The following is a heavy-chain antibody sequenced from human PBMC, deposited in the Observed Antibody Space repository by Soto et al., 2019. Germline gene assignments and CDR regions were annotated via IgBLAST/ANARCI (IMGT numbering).Heavy chain of an antibody. Sequence: SETLSLTCTVSGGSISSSRYYWGWIRHPPGKGLEWIGSIYYNGYTYYNPSLKSRVTISVDTSKNQFSLKLSSVTAADTAVYYCARTYCSGGSCYYGDYYMDVWGKGTTVTVSS. J-gene: IGHJ6*03. CDR1: GGSISSSRYY. CDR2: IYYNGYT. CDR3: ARTYCSGGSCYYGDYYMDV. D-gene: IGHD2-15*01. V-gene: IGHV4-39*01.